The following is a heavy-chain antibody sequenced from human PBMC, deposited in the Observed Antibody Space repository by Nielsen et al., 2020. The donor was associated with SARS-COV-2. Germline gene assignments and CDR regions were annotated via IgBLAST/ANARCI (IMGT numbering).Heavy chain of an antibody. D-gene: IGHD6-13*01. V-gene: IGHV3-30*19. Sequence: GESLKISCVGSGFTVSTNYMHWVRQAPGKGLEWVAVISYDGSNKYYADSVKGRFTISRDNSKNTLYLQMNSLRAEDTAVYYCARDPSSSWYNWFDPWGQGTLVTVSS. J-gene: IGHJ5*02. CDR3: ARDPSSSWYNWFDP. CDR1: GFTVSTNY. CDR2: ISYDGSNK.